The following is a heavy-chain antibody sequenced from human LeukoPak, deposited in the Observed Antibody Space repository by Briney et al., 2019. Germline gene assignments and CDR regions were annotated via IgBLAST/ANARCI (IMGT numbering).Heavy chain of an antibody. CDR1: GFTFSSYW. J-gene: IGHJ4*02. D-gene: IGHD3/OR15-3a*01. V-gene: IGHV3-7*01. Sequence: PGGSLRLSCAASGFTFSSYWMTWVRQAPGKGLEWVANMNLDGSEKYYVDSVKGRFIISRDNAKNSLFLQMNSLIAEDTAVYYCARGDGFSCYSYWGRGTLVTVSS. CDR3: ARGDGFSCYSY. CDR2: MNLDGSEK.